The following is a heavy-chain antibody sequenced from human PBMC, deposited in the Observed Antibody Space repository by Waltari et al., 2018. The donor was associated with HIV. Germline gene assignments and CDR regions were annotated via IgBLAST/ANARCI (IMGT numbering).Heavy chain of an antibody. CDR3: ANSRRELSFGDY. Sequence: EVQRLESGGGLVQPGGSLRLSCAASGFTFGSYAMSCVRQAPGKGLEWVSAISCSGGSTYYADSVKGRFTISRDNSKNTLYLQMNSLRAEDTAVYYCANSRRELSFGDYWGQGTLVTVSS. D-gene: IGHD3-16*02. CDR2: ISCSGGST. J-gene: IGHJ4*02. CDR1: GFTFGSYA. V-gene: IGHV3-23*01.